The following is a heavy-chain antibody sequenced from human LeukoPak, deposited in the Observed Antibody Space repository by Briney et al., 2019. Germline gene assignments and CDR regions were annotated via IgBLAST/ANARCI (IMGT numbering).Heavy chain of an antibody. V-gene: IGHV1-69*13. CDR2: IIPIFGTA. CDR1: GGTFSSYA. CDR3: ARASITFGGVIVIRAFDY. D-gene: IGHD3-16*02. Sequence: GASVKVSCKASGGTFSSYAISWVRQAPGQGLEWMGGIIPIFGTANYAQKFQGRVTITADESTSTAYTELSSLRSEDTAVYYCARASITFGGVIVIRAFDYWGQGTLVTVSS. J-gene: IGHJ4*02.